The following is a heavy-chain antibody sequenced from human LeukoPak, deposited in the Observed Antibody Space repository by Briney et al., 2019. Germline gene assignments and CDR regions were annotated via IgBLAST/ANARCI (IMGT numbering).Heavy chain of an antibody. D-gene: IGHD3-3*01. Sequence: GASVKVSCKASGGTFSSYAISWVRQAPGQGLEWMGGIIPIFGTANYAQKFQGRVTITADESTSTAYMELSSLRFEDTEVYYCARKGPYDFWSGYWPSGYCMEVWGQGTTVTVSS. V-gene: IGHV1-69*13. CDR2: IIPIFGTA. CDR1: GGTFSSYA. CDR3: ARKGPYDFWSGYWPSGYCMEV. J-gene: IGHJ6*02.